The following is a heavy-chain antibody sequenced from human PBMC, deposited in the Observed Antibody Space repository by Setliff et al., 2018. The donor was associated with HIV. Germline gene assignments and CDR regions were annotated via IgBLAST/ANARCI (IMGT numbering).Heavy chain of an antibody. J-gene: IGHJ4*02. CDR3: AKTPSSGWYSLYLDY. Sequence: GGSLRLSCAASGFTFSTYAMSWVRQAPGKGLEWVSAISNSGGDTYYADSVKGRFTISRDNSKNTLYLQMNSLRAEDTAVYYCAKTPSSGWYSLYLDYWGQGTLVTVSS. V-gene: IGHV3-23*01. CDR1: GFTFSTYA. D-gene: IGHD6-19*01. CDR2: ISNSGGDT.